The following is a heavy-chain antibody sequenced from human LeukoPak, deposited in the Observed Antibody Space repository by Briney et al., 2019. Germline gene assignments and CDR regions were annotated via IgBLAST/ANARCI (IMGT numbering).Heavy chain of an antibody. CDR1: GGSISRYN. CDR3: ARRQTGTFDY. V-gene: IGHV4-59*01. CDR2: IYYSGST. J-gene: IGHJ4*02. D-gene: IGHD1-1*01. Sequence: SETLSLTCTVSGGSISRYNWSWIRQPPGKGLEWIGYIYYSGSTNYNPSLKSRVTISVDTSKNQFSLKLSSVTAADTAVYYCARRQTGTFDYWGQGTLVTVSS.